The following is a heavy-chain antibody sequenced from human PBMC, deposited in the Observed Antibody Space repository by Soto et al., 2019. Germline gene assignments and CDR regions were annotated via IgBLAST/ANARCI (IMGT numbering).Heavy chain of an antibody. V-gene: IGHV3-23*01. D-gene: IGHD2-15*01. CDR2: ISGSGGST. J-gene: IGHJ5*02. CDR3: ATDRDIVVVVAPAFDP. Sequence: GGSLRLSCAASGFTFSSYAMSWVRQAPGKGLEWVSAISGSGGSTYYADSVEGRLIISRDNSKNTLYLQMNSLRAKDTAVYYFATDRDIVVVVAPAFDPLGQGTLVTVSS. CDR1: GFTFSSYA.